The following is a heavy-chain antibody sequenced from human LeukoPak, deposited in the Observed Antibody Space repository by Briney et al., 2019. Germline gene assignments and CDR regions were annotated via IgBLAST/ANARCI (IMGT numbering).Heavy chain of an antibody. CDR2: ISWNSGSI. CDR3: AKDSSIAVAGTSYYFDY. J-gene: IGHJ4*02. V-gene: IGHV3-9*01. CDR1: GFTFDDYA. Sequence: PGGSLRLSCAASGFTFDDYAMNWVRQAPGKGLEWVSGISWNSGSIGYADSVKGRFTISRDNAKNSLYLQMDSLRAEDTALYYCAKDSSIAVAGTSYYFDYWGQGTLVTVSS. D-gene: IGHD6-19*01.